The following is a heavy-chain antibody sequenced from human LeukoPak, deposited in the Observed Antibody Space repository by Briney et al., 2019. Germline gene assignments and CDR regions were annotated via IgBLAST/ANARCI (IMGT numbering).Heavy chain of an antibody. D-gene: IGHD2-2*01. CDR1: GGTFSSYA. Sequence: SVKVSCKASGGTFSSYAISWVRQAPGQGLEWMGGIIPIFGTGNYAQKFQGRVTITADESTSTAYMELSSLRSEDTAVYYCARDKAYCSSTSCYNWFDPWGQGTLVTVSS. CDR3: ARDKAYCSSTSCYNWFDP. CDR2: IIPIFGTG. J-gene: IGHJ5*02. V-gene: IGHV1-69*13.